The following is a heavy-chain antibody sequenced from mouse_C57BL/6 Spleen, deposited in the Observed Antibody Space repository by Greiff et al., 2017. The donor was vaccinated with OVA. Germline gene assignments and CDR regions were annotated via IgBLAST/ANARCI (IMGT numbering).Heavy chain of an antibody. Sequence: QVQLQQSGAELVRPGTSVKMSCKASGYTFTNYWIGWAKQRPGHGLEWIGDIYPGGGYTNYNEKFKGKATLTADKSTSTAYMQFSRLTSDDSAIYYCARGDGSSYGGYCDVWGTGTTGTVSS. CDR1: GYTFTNYW. CDR2: IYPGGGYT. CDR3: ARGDGSSYGGYCDV. V-gene: IGHV1-63*01. D-gene: IGHD1-1*01. J-gene: IGHJ1*03.